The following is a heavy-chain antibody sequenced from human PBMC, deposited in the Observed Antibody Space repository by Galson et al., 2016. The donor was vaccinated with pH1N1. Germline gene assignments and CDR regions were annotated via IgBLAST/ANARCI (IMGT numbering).Heavy chain of an antibody. Sequence: SLRLSCATSGFTFTNYGFSWVRQAPGMGLEWISVIGSIARETSYAGSVKGRFTISRDNSKNTVYLEMNSLRAEDTAVYHCARSRNLDVWGQGTAVTASS. J-gene: IGHJ6*02. V-gene: IGHV3-23*01. CDR2: IGSIARET. CDR1: GFTFTNYG. CDR3: ARSRNLDV. D-gene: IGHD1-14*01.